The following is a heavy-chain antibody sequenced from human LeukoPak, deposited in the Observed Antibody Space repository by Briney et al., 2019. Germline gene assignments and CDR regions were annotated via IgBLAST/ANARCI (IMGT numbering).Heavy chain of an antibody. Sequence: SETLSPTCAVYGGSFSGYYWSWIRQPPGKGLEWIGYIYYSGSTYYNPSLKSRVTISVDTSKNQFSLKLSSVTAADTAVYYCAREGSPDAFDIWGQGTMVTVSS. V-gene: IGHV4-34*09. CDR1: GGSFSGYY. J-gene: IGHJ3*02. CDR3: AREGSPDAFDI. CDR2: IYYSGST.